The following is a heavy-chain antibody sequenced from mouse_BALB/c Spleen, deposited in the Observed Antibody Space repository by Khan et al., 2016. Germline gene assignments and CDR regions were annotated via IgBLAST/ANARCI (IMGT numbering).Heavy chain of an antibody. CDR1: GFDFSRYW. J-gene: IGHJ3*01. CDR2: INPDSSTI. V-gene: IGHV4-1*02. CDR3: ARYGYYVEFAY. Sequence: EVKLLESGGGLVQPGGSLKLSCAASGFDFSRYWMSWVRQAPGKGLEWIGEINPDSSTINSTQSLKDQFIISRDNAKNTLYLQMSKVRYEDTALSYGARYGYYVEFAYLGQGTLVTVAA. D-gene: IGHD2-3*01.